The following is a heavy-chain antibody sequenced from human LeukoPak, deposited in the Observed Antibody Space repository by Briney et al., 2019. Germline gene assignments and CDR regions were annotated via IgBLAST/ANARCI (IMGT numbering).Heavy chain of an antibody. CDR1: GFTFSSYG. CDR2: ISTSGSTI. D-gene: IGHD3-10*01. CDR3: ARDRSFTMIRGVIDY. J-gene: IGHJ4*02. V-gene: IGHV3-48*04. Sequence: GGTLRLSCAASGFTFSSYGMSRVRQAPGKGLEWVSYISTSGSTIYYADSVKGRFTISRDNAKNSLYLQVNSLRAEDTAVYYCARDRSFTMIRGVIDYWGQGTLVTVSS.